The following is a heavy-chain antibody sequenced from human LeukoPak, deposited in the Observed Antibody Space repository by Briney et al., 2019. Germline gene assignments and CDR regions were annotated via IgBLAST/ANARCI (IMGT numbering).Heavy chain of an antibody. V-gene: IGHV3-23*01. CDR2: ISPGGGPT. J-gene: IGHJ4*02. Sequence: GSLRLSCAASGFNFSSYTMHWVRQAPGKGLEWVSGISPGGGPTYYADSVKGRFTISRDDSKNTLYLQMNNLRAEDTAVYYCAKDGAWLRFDDWGQGTLVTVSS. D-gene: IGHD5-12*01. CDR3: AKDGAWLRFDD. CDR1: GFNFSSYT.